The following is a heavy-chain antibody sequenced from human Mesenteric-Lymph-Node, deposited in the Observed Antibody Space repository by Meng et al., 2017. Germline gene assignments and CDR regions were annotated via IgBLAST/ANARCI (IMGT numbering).Heavy chain of an antibody. D-gene: IGHD3-3*01. CDR3: AKDRGYYDFWSAFDS. V-gene: IGHV3-23*01. J-gene: IGHJ4*02. CDR1: GFTFSGYP. CDR2: IRGNGVTT. Sequence: GGSLRLSCVASGFTFSGYPMSWVRQAPGKGLEWVSVIRGNGVTTYYADSVKGRFTISRDNYKNTLYLQMNSLRAEDTAIYYCAKDRGYYDFWSAFDSWGQGTPVTVSS.